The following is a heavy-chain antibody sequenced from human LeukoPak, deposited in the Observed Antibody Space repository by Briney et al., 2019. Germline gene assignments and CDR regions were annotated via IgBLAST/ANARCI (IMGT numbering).Heavy chain of an antibody. D-gene: IGHD1-26*01. CDR1: GYTLTELS. V-gene: IGHV1-24*01. CDR3: AVVGATPRGGSKLDY. CDR2: FDPEDGET. J-gene: IGHJ4*02. Sequence: ASVKVSCKVSGYTLTELSMHWVRQAPGKGLEWMGGFDPEDGETIYAQKFQGRVTMTEDTSTDTAYMELSSLRSEDTAVYYCAVVGATPRGGSKLDYWGQGTLVTVSS.